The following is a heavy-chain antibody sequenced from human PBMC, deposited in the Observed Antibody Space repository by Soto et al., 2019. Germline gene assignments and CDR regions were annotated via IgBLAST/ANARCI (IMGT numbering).Heavy chain of an antibody. CDR1: GLTVSVNY. CDR3: ARAQGRRDMRLGRLFGY. CDR2: IYPDGRT. D-gene: IGHD2-15*01. J-gene: IGHJ4*02. Sequence: EVQLVESGGGLVQPGGSLRLSCAASGLTVSVNYMTWVRQAPGKGLECVSVIYPDGRTYYPDSVKGRFTISRDNSKKTLACQMNSLGAEDTAMWYCARAQGRRDMRLGRLFGYWGQGTLVTVSS. V-gene: IGHV3-66*01.